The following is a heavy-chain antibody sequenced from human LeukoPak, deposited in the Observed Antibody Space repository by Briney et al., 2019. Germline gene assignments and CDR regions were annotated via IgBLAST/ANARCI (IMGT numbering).Heavy chain of an antibody. Sequence: ASVKVSCKASGYTFTGYYMHWVRQAPGQGLEWMGWINPNSGGTNYAQKFQGRVTMTRDTSINTAYMELSSLRSEDTAVYYCARVSGIAVAGTLAFDIWGQGTMVTVSS. D-gene: IGHD6-19*01. V-gene: IGHV1-2*02. CDR2: INPNSGGT. J-gene: IGHJ3*02. CDR3: ARVSGIAVAGTLAFDI. CDR1: GYTFTGYY.